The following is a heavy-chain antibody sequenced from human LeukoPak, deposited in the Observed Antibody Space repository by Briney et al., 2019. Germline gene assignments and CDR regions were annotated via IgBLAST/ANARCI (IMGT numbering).Heavy chain of an antibody. D-gene: IGHD2-2*02. CDR2: IIPHLGTT. Sequence: ASVKVSCKASGGAFSSYGISWVRQAPGQGLEWMGRIIPHLGTTKYVQKFQGRVTITADKSTSTAYMELSSLRSEDTAVYYCARGGVVVPAAIVWFDPWGQGTLVTVSS. CDR1: GGAFSSYG. J-gene: IGHJ5*02. V-gene: IGHV1-69*06. CDR3: ARGGVVVPAAIVWFDP.